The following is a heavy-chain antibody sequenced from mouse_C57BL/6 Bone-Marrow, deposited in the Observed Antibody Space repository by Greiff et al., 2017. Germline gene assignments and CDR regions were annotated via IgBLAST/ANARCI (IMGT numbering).Heavy chain of an antibody. V-gene: IGHV1-85*01. J-gene: IGHJ1*03. Sequence: QVQLQQSGPELVKPGASVKLSCKASGYTFTSYEINWVKQRPGQGLEWIGWIYPRDGSTKYNEKFKGKATLTVDTASSTAYMELHSLTSEDSAVYFCARYYGRSDWYFDVWGTGTTVTVSS. D-gene: IGHD1-1*01. CDR2: IYPRDGST. CDR3: ARYYGRSDWYFDV. CDR1: GYTFTSYE.